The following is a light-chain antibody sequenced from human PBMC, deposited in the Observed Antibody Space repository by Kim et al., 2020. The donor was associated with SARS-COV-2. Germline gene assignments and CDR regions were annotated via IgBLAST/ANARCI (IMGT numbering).Light chain of an antibody. CDR2: YHS. CDR1: NNGSKR. CDR3: QVWDSSSDHRV. Sequence: APGETARITCRGNNNGSKRLLWYQQKRGQAPVLVIYYHSDRPSGIPERFSSSNSGNTATLTISRVEAGDEADYYCQVWDSSSDHRVFGGGTQLTVL. J-gene: IGLJ3*02. V-gene: IGLV3-21*04.